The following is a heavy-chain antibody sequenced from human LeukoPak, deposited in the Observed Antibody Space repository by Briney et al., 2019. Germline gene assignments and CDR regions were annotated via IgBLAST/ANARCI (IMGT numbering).Heavy chain of an antibody. D-gene: IGHD6-19*01. CDR1: GFTFSDYY. Sequence: GGSLRLSCAASGFTFSDYYMSWIRQAPGKGLEWVSYISSSSSTIYYADSVKGRFTISRDNAKNSLYLQMNSLRAEDTAVYYCIVLAVTATLGFDYWGQGTLVTVSS. V-gene: IGHV3-11*04. CDR3: IVLAVTATLGFDY. CDR2: ISSSSSTI. J-gene: IGHJ4*02.